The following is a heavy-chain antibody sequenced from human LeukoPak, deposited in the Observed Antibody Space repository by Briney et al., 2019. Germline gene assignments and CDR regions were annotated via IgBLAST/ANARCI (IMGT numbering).Heavy chain of an antibody. V-gene: IGHV1-2*04. CDR2: INPNSGDT. J-gene: IGHJ3*02. CDR3: ARAKSQYDYVWGSYRPHAFDI. CDR1: GYTFSGYY. Sequence: ASVKVSCKASGYTFSGYYMHWVRQAPGQGLEWMGWINPNSGDTNYAQKFQGWVTLTRDTSISTAYMEVGRLTSDDTAVYYCARAKSQYDYVWGSYRPHAFDIWGQGTMVTVSS. D-gene: IGHD3-16*02.